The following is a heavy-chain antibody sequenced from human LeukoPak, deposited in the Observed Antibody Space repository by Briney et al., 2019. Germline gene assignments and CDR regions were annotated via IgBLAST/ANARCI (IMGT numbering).Heavy chain of an antibody. CDR3: ARRSQTTAGRGIDY. CDR1: GASISNSSSYF. V-gene: IGHV4-39*01. D-gene: IGHD6-13*01. J-gene: IGHJ4*02. CDR2: MSNSGTT. Sequence: PSETLSLTCTVSGASISNSSSYFWAWIRQPPGKGLEWIGTMSNSGTTYYNPSLKSRVTISGDTSKNQFSLKLTSVTAADTAVFYCARRSQTTAGRGIDYWGQGILVTVSS.